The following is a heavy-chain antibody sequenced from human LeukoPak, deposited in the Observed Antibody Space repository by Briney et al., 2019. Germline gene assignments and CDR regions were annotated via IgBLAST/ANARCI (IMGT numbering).Heavy chain of an antibody. D-gene: IGHD5-24*01. J-gene: IGHJ4*02. CDR3: ARDWMGMAADY. V-gene: IGHV4-39*02. Sequence: SETLSLTCTVSGGSISSSSYYWGWIRQPPGKGLEWIGSIYYSGSTYYNPSLKSRVTISVDTSKNQFSLKLSSVTAADTAVYYCARDWMGMAADYWGQGTLVTVSS. CDR1: GGSISSSSYY. CDR2: IYYSGST.